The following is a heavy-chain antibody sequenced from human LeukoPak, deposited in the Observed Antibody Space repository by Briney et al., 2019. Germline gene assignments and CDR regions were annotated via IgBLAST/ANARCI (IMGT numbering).Heavy chain of an antibody. CDR2: THSGGRT. V-gene: IGHV3-53*01. Sequence: PGGSLRLSCAASGFTVNSNYMTWVRQAPGKGLEWVSVTHSGGRTYYADSVKGRFTTSRDNSKNTVFLQMNSLRAEDTAVYYCARDLWGRGPLYYYYSYRAVGAKGTTVTIPS. CDR1: GFTVNSNY. J-gene: IGHJ6*03. CDR3: ARDLWGRGPLYYYYSYRAV. D-gene: IGHD2-21*01.